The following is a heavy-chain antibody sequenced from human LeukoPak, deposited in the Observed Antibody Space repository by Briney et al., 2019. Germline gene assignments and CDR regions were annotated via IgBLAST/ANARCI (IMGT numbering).Heavy chain of an antibody. CDR1: GGSISGSSYY. CDR3: AREDSGSPD. D-gene: IGHD1-26*01. J-gene: IGHJ4*02. V-gene: IGHV4-39*07. Sequence: SETLSLTCTVSGGSISGSSYYWGWIRQPPGKGLEWIGNIYYSGSTYYNPSLKSRVTISVDTSKNQFSLKLSSVTAADTAVYYCAREDSGSPDWGQGTLVTVSS. CDR2: IYYSGST.